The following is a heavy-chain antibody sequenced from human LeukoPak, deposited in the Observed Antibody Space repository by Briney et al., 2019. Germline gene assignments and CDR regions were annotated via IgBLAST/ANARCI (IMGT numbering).Heavy chain of an antibody. V-gene: IGHV3-7*01. J-gene: IGHJ4*02. CDR1: GFTFSSYW. CDR3: ARDFPYCSGGSCHSDY. Sequence: GGSLRLSCAASGFTFSSYWMGWVRQAPGKGLEWVANIKQDGSEKYYVDSVKGRFTISRDNAKNSLYLQMNSLRAEDTAVYYCARDFPYCSGGSCHSDYWGQGTLVTVSS. CDR2: IKQDGSEK. D-gene: IGHD2-15*01.